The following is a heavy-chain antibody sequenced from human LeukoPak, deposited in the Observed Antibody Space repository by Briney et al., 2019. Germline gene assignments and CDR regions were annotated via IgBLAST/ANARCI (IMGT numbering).Heavy chain of an antibody. CDR2: INPNSGGT. V-gene: IGHV1-2*02. D-gene: IGHD3-22*01. J-gene: IGHJ4*02. Sequence: GASVKVSCKASGYTFTGYYMHWVRQAPGQGLEWMEWINPNSGGTNYAQKFQGRVTMTRDTSISTAYMELSRLRSDDTAVYYCARGTYYYDSSGYYSAPFGFDYWGQGTLVTVSS. CDR1: GYTFTGYY. CDR3: ARGTYYYDSSGYYSAPFGFDY.